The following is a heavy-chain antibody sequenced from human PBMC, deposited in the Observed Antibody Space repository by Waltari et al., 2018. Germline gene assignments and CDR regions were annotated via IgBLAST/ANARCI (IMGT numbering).Heavy chain of an antibody. CDR3: ATWASTTVTTGGYYYYMDV. Sequence: QVQLVQSGAEVKKPGASVKVSCKVSGYTLTELSMHWVRQAPGKGLEWMGGFDPEDGETIYAQKFQGRVTMTEDTSTDTAYMELSSLRSEDTAVYYCATWASTTVTTGGYYYYMDVWGKGTTVTVSS. CDR1: GYTLTELS. CDR2: FDPEDGET. J-gene: IGHJ6*03. V-gene: IGHV1-24*01. D-gene: IGHD4-17*01.